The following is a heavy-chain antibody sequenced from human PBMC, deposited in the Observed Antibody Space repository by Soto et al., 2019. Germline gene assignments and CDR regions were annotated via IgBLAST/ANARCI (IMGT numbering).Heavy chain of an antibody. CDR2: ISYDGSNK. J-gene: IGHJ4*02. D-gene: IGHD4-17*01. CDR3: AKLYAGY. Sequence: GGSLRLSCAASGFTFSIYGMHWVRQAPGKGLEWVAVISYDGSNKYYADSVKGQFTISRDNSKNTLYLQMNSLRAEDTAVYYCAKLYAGYWGQGTLVTVSS. V-gene: IGHV3-30*18. CDR1: GFTFSIYG.